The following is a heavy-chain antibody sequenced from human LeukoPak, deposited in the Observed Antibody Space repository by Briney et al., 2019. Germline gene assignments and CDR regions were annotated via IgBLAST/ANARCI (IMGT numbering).Heavy chain of an antibody. D-gene: IGHD6-13*01. J-gene: IGHJ3*02. CDR2: ISWNSGSI. V-gene: IGHV3-9*01. CDR3: AKDILAAAGTSAFDI. CDR1: GFTFDDYA. Sequence: GGSLRLPCAASGFTFDDYAMHWVRQAPGKGLEWVSGISWNSGSIGYADSVKGRFTISRDNAKNSLYLQMNSLRAEDTALYYCAKDILAAAGTSAFDIWGQGTMVTVSS.